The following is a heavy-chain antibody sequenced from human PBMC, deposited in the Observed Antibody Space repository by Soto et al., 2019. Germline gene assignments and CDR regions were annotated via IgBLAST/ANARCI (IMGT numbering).Heavy chain of an antibody. V-gene: IGHV3-23*01. CDR1: GFTLSTYA. J-gene: IGHJ3*02. Sequence: EVQLLESGGGLVQPGGSLRLSCVASGFTLSTYAMSWVRQAPGKGLEWVSGITGSGGSTYYADSVKGRFTISRDNSKRTVSLHITSLRAEDTAVYYFVKHRGNPSGAFDIWGQGTMVTVSS. D-gene: IGHD3-10*01. CDR2: ITGSGGST. CDR3: VKHRGNPSGAFDI.